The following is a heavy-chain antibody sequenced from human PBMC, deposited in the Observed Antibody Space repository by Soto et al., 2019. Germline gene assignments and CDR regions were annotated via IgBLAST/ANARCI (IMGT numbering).Heavy chain of an antibody. CDR3: SLEYLFLVGIVVVPAAMRRDY. J-gene: IGHJ4*02. Sequence: GGSRDSPVQPLDSPSVNYCMQWICRAPGKGLEWVGFTKNKTNRGTTEYAASVKGRSTISRDDSKSIAYLQMNSLKTEDTAVYYYSLEYLFLVGIVVVPAAMRRDYWGQGTLVNVSS. D-gene: IGHD2-2*03. CDR2: TKNKTNRGTT. CDR1: DSPSVNYC. V-gene: IGHV3-49*03.